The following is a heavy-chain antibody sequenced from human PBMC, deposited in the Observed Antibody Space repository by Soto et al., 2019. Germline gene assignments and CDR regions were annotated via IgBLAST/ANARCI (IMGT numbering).Heavy chain of an antibody. Sequence: QVQLEESGGGVVQSGRSLRLACAASGFTFSTYVVHWVRQAPGKGLEWVAVISYDGSIKCYADSVKGRFSISRDNSKNMVSLQRSSLRAEDTAVYYCTRMYYYDSSGPVGVAFDIWGQGTMVTVSS. CDR1: GFTFSTYV. D-gene: IGHD3-22*01. CDR3: TRMYYYDSSGPVGVAFDI. J-gene: IGHJ3*02. CDR2: ISYDGSIK. V-gene: IGHV3-30*14.